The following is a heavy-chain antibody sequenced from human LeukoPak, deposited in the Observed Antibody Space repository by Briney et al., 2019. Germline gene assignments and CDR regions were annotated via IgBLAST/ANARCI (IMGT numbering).Heavy chain of an antibody. Sequence: SETLSLTCTVSGGSFSRYYWSWIRQPPGRGLEWIGHMHYSGSTNYNPSLKSRVTISIDTSKNQFSLRPSSVTAVDTAVYYCARVSGATITTYYGMDVWGQGTTVTVS. V-gene: IGHV4-59*01. D-gene: IGHD5-12*01. J-gene: IGHJ6*02. CDR3: ARVSGATITTYYGMDV. CDR1: GGSFSRYY. CDR2: MHYSGST.